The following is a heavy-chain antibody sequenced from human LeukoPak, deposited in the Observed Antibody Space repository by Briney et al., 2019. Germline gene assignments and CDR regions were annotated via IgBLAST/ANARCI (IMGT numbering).Heavy chain of an antibody. V-gene: IGHV3-9*01. CDR3: AKDLVPAAMEGFDS. CDR1: GFTFDEYG. Sequence: GGSLRLSCAAAGFTFDEYGMHWVRQAPGKGLEWVSGISWNSGSIGYADSVKGRFITSRDNAKNSLYLQMNSLRAEDTALYYCAKDLVPAAMEGFDSWGQGTLVTVSS. CDR2: ISWNSGSI. D-gene: IGHD2-2*01. J-gene: IGHJ4*02.